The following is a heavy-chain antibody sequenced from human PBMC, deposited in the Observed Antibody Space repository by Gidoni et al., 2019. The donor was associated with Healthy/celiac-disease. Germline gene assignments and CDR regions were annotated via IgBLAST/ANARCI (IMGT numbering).Heavy chain of an antibody. V-gene: IGHV3-48*03. J-gene: IGHJ3*02. CDR2: SSSSGETI. D-gene: IGHD6-6*01. Sequence: EGQLVESGGGLVQPGGSLRLSCAPSGFTFRRYELTWARQAPGKGLECVAYSSSSGETIYYADSVKGRFTISRDNAKNSLYLQMNSLRAEGTAVYYCARVPKRIAARRWGPDPPAFDIWGQGTMVTVSS. CDR1: GFTFRRYE. CDR3: ARVPKRIAARRWGPDPPAFDI.